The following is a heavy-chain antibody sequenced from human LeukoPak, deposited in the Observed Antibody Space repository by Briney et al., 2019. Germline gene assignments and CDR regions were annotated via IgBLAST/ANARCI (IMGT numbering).Heavy chain of an antibody. CDR2: ISTGGTT. J-gene: IGHJ4*02. D-gene: IGHD5-24*01. V-gene: IGHV4-4*07. CDR1: GGSISSYY. CDR3: ARELSPSRAHDY. Sequence: PSETLSLTCAVSGGSISSYYWSWIRQPAGKGLEWIGRISTGGTTNYSPSLTSRITMSVDTSKNQFSLNLTSVTAADTAVYSCARELSPSRAHDYWGQGTLVTVSS.